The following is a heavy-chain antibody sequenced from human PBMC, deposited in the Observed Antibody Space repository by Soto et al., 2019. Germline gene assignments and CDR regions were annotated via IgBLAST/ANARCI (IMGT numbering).Heavy chain of an antibody. CDR2: IYYSGST. V-gene: IGHV4-31*03. CDR3: ARAHSSGWDATYNWFDP. J-gene: IGHJ5*02. Sequence: QVQLQESGPGLVKPSQTLSLTCTVSGGSISSGGYYWSWIRQHPGKGLEWIGYIYYSGSTYYNPSLKSRVTLSVDTSKNQFSRKLSSVTAADTAVYYCARAHSSGWDATYNWFDPWGQGTLVTVSS. CDR1: GGSISSGGYY. D-gene: IGHD6-19*01.